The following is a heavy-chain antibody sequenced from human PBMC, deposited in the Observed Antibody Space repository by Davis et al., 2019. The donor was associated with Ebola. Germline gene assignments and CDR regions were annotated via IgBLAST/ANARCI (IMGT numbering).Heavy chain of an antibody. CDR2: IYYSGST. CDR3: ASLGYCSSTSCYGGWFDP. D-gene: IGHD2-2*01. CDR1: GGSISSHY. J-gene: IGHJ5*02. Sequence: PSETLSLTCTVSGGSISSHYWGWIRQPPGKGLEWIGYIYYSGSTYYNPSLKSRVTISVDTSKNQFSLKLSSVTAADTAVYYCASLGYCSSTSCYGGWFDPWGQGTLVTVSS. V-gene: IGHV4-59*11.